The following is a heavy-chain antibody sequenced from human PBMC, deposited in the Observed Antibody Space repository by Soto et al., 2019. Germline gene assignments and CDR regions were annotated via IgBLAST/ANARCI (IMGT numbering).Heavy chain of an antibody. D-gene: IGHD3-3*01. Sequence: EVQLVESGGGLVQPGGSLRLSCATSGFTFSNYWMHWVRQAPGKGPVWVSRINEDESNTNYVDSVKGRFTISRDNAKNTLYLQMNSLRAEDTAVYYCARCLFLDYWGQGTRVTVSS. J-gene: IGHJ4*02. CDR1: GFTFSNYW. CDR3: ARCLFLDY. V-gene: IGHV3-74*01. CDR2: INEDESNT.